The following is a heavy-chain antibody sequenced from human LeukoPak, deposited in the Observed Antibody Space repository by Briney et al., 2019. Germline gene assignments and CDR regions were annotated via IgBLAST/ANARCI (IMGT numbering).Heavy chain of an antibody. J-gene: IGHJ4*02. CDR2: ISYDGSNK. CDR3: AREWELLSGPKGDVDY. V-gene: IGHV3-30-3*01. D-gene: IGHD1-26*01. CDR1: GFTFSSYA. Sequence: GRSLRLSCAASGFTFSSYAMHWVRQAPGKGLEWVAVISYDGSNKYYADSVKVRFTISRDNSKNTLYLQMNSLRAEDTAVYYCAREWELLSGPKGDVDYWGQGTLVTVSS.